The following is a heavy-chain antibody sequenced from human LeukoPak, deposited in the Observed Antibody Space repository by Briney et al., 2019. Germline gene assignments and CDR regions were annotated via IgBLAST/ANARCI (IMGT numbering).Heavy chain of an antibody. V-gene: IGHV1-24*01. J-gene: IGHJ4*02. D-gene: IGHD3-22*01. CDR3: ATAPLQDYYDSSGYKDY. CDR2: FDPEDGET. Sequence: ASVKVSCKVSGYTLTELSMHWVRQAPGKGLEWMGGFDPEDGETIYAQKFQGRVTMTEDTSTDTAYMELSSLRSEDTAVYYCATAPLQDYYDSSGYKDYWGQGTLVTVSS. CDR1: GYTLTELS.